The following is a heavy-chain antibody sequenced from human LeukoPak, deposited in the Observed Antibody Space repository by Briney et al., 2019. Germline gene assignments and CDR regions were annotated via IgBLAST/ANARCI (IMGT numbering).Heavy chain of an antibody. CDR2: FDPEDGET. J-gene: IGHJ4*02. Sequence: ASVKVSCKVSGYTLTELSIHWVRQAPGKGLEWMGGFDPEDGETIYAQKFQGRVTMTEDTSTDTAYMELSSLRSEDTAVYYCATLVDTAMVPHYWGQGTLVTVSS. V-gene: IGHV1-24*01. CDR1: GYTLTELS. CDR3: ATLVDTAMVPHY. D-gene: IGHD5-18*01.